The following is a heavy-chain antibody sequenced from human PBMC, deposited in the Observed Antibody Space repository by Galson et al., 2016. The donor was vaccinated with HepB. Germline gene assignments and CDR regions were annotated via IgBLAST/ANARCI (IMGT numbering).Heavy chain of an antibody. CDR1: GFTFRTYS. CDR3: TRDLLNSYNHGDYNFDN. CDR2: ISYDGSDK. J-gene: IGHJ4*02. V-gene: IGHV3-30-3*01. Sequence: SLRLSCAASGFTFRTYSIHWVRQAPGKGLEWVAVISYDGSDKYYADSVKGRFTISRDNSKSTLYLEMVRLRPEDTAVYYCTRDLLNSYNHGDYNFDNWGQGTLVTVSS. D-gene: IGHD4-17*01.